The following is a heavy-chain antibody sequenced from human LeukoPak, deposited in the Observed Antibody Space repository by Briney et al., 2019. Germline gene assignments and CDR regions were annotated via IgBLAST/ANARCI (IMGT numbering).Heavy chain of an antibody. Sequence: GASVKVSCKASGGTFSSYAISWVRQAPGQGLEWMGGIIPIFGTANYAQKFQGRVTITADKSTSTAYMELSSLRSEDTAVYYCARVGVYYYDSSGYADYWGQGTLVTVSS. J-gene: IGHJ4*02. V-gene: IGHV1-69*06. D-gene: IGHD3-22*01. CDR2: IIPIFGTA. CDR3: ARVGVYYYDSSGYADY. CDR1: GGTFSSYA.